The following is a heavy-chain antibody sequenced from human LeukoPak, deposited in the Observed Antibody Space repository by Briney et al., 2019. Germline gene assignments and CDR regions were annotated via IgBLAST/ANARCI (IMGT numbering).Heavy chain of an antibody. CDR2: VYHSGST. J-gene: IGHJ4*02. CDR3: ARLRDSRSYYFDY. D-gene: IGHD6-6*01. V-gene: IGHV4-39*01. Sequence: SQTLSLTCTVSGGSISSSNYYWGWIRHPPGQGLEWIGSVYHSGSTYYTPSLKSRVTISVDTSKNQFSLQLSSVTAADTAVYYCARLRDSRSYYFDYWGQGILATVSS. CDR1: GGSISSSNYY.